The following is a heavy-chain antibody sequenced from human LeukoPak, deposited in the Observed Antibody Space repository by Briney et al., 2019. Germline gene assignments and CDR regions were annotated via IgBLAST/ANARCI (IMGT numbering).Heavy chain of an antibody. CDR1: GGSFSGYY. V-gene: IGHV4-34*01. CDR3: ARGREIEDYVWGSYRYAEGAFDY. D-gene: IGHD3-16*02. Sequence: SETLSLTCAVYGGSFSGYYWSWIRQPPGKGLEWIGEINHSGSTNYNPSLKSRVTISVDTSKNQFSLKLSSVTAADTAVYYCARGREIEDYVWGSYRYAEGAFDYWGQGTLVTVSS. CDR2: INHSGST. J-gene: IGHJ4*02.